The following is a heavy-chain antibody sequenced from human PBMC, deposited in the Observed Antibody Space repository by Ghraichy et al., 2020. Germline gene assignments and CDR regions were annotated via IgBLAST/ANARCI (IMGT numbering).Heavy chain of an antibody. CDR1: GGSISSYY. J-gene: IGHJ4*02. CDR3: ARVAVAGTVN. V-gene: IGHV4-59*08. CDR2: IYYSGST. Sequence: GSLPLTCTVSGGSISSYYWSWIRQPPGKGLEWIGYIYYSGSTNYNPSLKSRVTISVDTSKNQFSLKLSTVTAADTAVYYCARVAVAGTVNWGQGTLVTVSS. D-gene: IGHD6-19*01.